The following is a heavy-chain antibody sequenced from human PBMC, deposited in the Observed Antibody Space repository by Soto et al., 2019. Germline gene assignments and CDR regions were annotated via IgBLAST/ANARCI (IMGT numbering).Heavy chain of an antibody. J-gene: IGHJ4*02. D-gene: IGHD6-6*01. V-gene: IGHV3-30-3*01. Sequence: GGSLRLSCAASGFTFSSYAMHWVRQAPGKGLEWVAVISYDGSNKYYADSVKGRFTISRDNSKNTLYLQMNSLRAEDTAVYYCARQSTPTYSSSPFDYWGQGTLVTVSS. CDR2: ISYDGSNK. CDR3: ARQSTPTYSSSPFDY. CDR1: GFTFSSYA.